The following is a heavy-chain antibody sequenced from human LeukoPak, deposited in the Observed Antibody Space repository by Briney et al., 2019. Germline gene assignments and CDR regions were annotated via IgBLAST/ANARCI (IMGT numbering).Heavy chain of an antibody. V-gene: IGHV4-59*01. Sequence: PSETLSLTCTVPGGSISSYYWSWIRQPPGKGLEWIGFIFYSGTTNYKPSLNSRVTISVDTSKNQFSLKLSSVTAAGTAVYYCARAPYFDFWTGYYFDYWGQGTLVTVSS. CDR2: IFYSGTT. CDR3: ARAPYFDFWTGYYFDY. J-gene: IGHJ4*02. CDR1: GGSISSYY. D-gene: IGHD3-3*01.